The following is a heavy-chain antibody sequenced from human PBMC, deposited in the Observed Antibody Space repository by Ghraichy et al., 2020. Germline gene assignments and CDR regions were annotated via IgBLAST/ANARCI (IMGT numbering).Heavy chain of an antibody. Sequence: GESLNISCAASGFTFSSYSMNWVRQAPGKGLEWVSSISSSSSYIYYADSVKGRFTISRDNAKNSLYLQMNSLRAEDTAVYYCARDCANYGSGTPLGYYGMDVWGQGTTVTVSS. CDR1: GFTFSSYS. CDR3: ARDCANYGSGTPLGYYGMDV. CDR2: ISSSSSYI. D-gene: IGHD3-10*01. J-gene: IGHJ6*02. V-gene: IGHV3-21*01.